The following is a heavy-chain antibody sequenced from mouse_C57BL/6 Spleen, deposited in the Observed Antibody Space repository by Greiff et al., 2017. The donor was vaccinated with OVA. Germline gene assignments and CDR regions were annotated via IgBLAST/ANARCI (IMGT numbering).Heavy chain of an antibody. D-gene: IGHD2-1*01. CDR1: GYTFTSYW. CDR2: IDPSDSYT. V-gene: IGHV1-69*01. CDR3: ARRAYGNRAYYYAMDY. Sequence: LQQPGAELVMPGASVKLSCKASGYTFTSYWMHWVKQRPGQGLEWIGEIDPSDSYTNYNQKFKGKSTLTVDKSSSTAYMQLSSLTSEDSAVYYCARRAYGNRAYYYAMDYWGQGTSVTVSS. J-gene: IGHJ4*01.